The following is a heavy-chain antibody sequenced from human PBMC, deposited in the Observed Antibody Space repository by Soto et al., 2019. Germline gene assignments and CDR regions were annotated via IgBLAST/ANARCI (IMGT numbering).Heavy chain of an antibody. Sequence: QVQLVESGGGVVQPGRSLRLSCAASGFTFSSYGMQWVRQAPGKGLEWVAVIWYDGSNKYYADSVKGRFTISRDNSKNTLYLQINSLRAEDTDVYYCAREITVVRGVMRYYGMDVWGQGTTVTVSS. CDR3: AREITVVRGVMRYYGMDV. J-gene: IGHJ6*02. CDR2: IWYDGSNK. V-gene: IGHV3-33*01. D-gene: IGHD3-10*01. CDR1: GFTFSSYG.